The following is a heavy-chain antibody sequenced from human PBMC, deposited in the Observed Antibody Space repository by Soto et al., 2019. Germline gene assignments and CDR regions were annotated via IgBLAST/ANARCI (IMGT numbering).Heavy chain of an antibody. Sequence: QVQLEQSGAEVKKPGASVKVSCKASGFTFTGHYIHWVRQAPGQGLEWMGWINPNSGGTSYAQKFQGRVTMTRDTSITTAYMELSRLSSDDTAVYYCAREGRGKKAGYNGLVSLGYWGQGTLVTVSS. CDR3: AREGRGKKAGYNGLVSLGY. CDR1: GFTFTGHY. V-gene: IGHV1-2*02. J-gene: IGHJ4*02. CDR2: INPNSGGT. D-gene: IGHD2-2*02.